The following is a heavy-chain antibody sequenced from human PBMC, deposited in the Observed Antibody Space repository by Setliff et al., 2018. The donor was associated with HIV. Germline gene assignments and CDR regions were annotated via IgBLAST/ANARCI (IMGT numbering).Heavy chain of an antibody. V-gene: IGHV3-23*01. Sequence: GGSLRLSCAASGFTFSSYAMTWVRQAPGKGLEWVASITGSGISTYHADSVKGRFTISRDNFKNTLSLQMNSLRAEDTAVYYCARDQEWLVEVEGDALHIWGQGTMVTVSS. CDR3: ARDQEWLVEVEGDALHI. CDR1: GFTFSSYA. D-gene: IGHD6-19*01. CDR2: ITGSGIST. J-gene: IGHJ3*02.